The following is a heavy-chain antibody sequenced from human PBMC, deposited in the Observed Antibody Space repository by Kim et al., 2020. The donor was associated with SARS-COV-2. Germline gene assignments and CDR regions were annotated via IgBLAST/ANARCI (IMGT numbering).Heavy chain of an antibody. CDR2: IIPIFGTA. Sequence: SVKVSCKASGGTFSSYAISWVRQAPGQGLEWMGGIIPIFGTANYAQKFQGRVTITADESTSTAYMELSSLRSEDTAVYYCARATAVNYYDSSAVVEEYYFDYWGQGTLVTVSS. CDR3: ARATAVNYYDSSAVVEEYYFDY. CDR1: GGTFSSYA. J-gene: IGHJ4*02. V-gene: IGHV1-69*13. D-gene: IGHD3-22*01.